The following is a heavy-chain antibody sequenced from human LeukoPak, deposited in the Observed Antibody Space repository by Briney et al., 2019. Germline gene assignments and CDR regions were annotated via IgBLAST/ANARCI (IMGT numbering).Heavy chain of an antibody. CDR3: AIINTVWNAFDI. J-gene: IGHJ3*02. D-gene: IGHD1-1*01. V-gene: IGHV4-59*01. CDR2: IYYSGST. Sequence: SETLSLTCTVSGASISTYYGSWIRQPPGKGLECIGYIYYSGSTNYNPSLKSRVTMSVDTSKNQFSLKLSSVTAADTAVYYCAIINTVWNAFDIWGQGTMVTVSS. CDR1: GASISTYY.